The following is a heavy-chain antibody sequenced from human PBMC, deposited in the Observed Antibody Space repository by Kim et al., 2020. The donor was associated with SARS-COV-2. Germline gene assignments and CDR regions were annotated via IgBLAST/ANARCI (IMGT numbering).Heavy chain of an antibody. V-gene: IGHV3-23*01. CDR2: ISGSGGSA. Sequence: SLRLSCTASGFTFSNHAMSWVRQAPGKGLKWVSVISGSGGSAYYVDSVKGRFTISRDNSKNALYLQMNSLTAEDTAVYYCAKDLFTTTRGAFDIWGQGTRLTVSS. CDR1: GFTFSNHA. D-gene: IGHD1-1*01. J-gene: IGHJ3*02. CDR3: AKDLFTTTRGAFDI.